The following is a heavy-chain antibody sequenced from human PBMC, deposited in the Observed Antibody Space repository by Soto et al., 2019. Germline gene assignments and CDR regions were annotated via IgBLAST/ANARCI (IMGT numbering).Heavy chain of an antibody. CDR2: IYSGGST. CDR3: ARAVIEGYYDSSPYYFDY. D-gene: IGHD3-22*01. CDR1: GFTVSSNY. Sequence: GGSLRLSCAASGFTVSSNYMSWVRQAPGKGLAWVSVIYSGGSTYYADSVKGRFTISRDNSKNTLYLQMNSLRAEDTAVYYCARAVIEGYYDSSPYYFDYWGQGTLVTVSS. J-gene: IGHJ4*02. V-gene: IGHV3-53*01.